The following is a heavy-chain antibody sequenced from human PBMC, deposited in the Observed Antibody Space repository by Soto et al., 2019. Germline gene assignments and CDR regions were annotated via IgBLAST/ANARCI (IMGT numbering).Heavy chain of an antibody. J-gene: IGHJ6*03. V-gene: IGHV4-31*03. D-gene: IGHD1-1*01. CDR3: ARLPSERYYYYYYMDV. Sequence: SETMSLTCTVSGGNISSGGYYWSWINKHPGKGLEWIGYIYYSGSTYYNPSLKSRVTISVDTSKNQFSLKLSSVTAADTAVYYCARLPSERYYYYYYMDVWGKGTTVTVSS. CDR2: IYYSGST. CDR1: GGNISSGGYY.